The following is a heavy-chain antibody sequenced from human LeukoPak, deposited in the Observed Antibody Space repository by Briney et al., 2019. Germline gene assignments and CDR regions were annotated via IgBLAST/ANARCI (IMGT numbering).Heavy chain of an antibody. CDR2: ISGRGGST. CDR1: GFTFGDYA. Sequence: GGSLRLSCTASGFTFGDYAMSWVRQAPGKGLEWVSAISGRGGSTYYADSVKGRFTISRDNSKNTLYLQMNSLRAEDTAVYYCAKDREYYDSSGYYLGDYFDYWGQGTLVTVSS. J-gene: IGHJ4*02. V-gene: IGHV3-23*01. CDR3: AKDREYYDSSGYYLGDYFDY. D-gene: IGHD3-22*01.